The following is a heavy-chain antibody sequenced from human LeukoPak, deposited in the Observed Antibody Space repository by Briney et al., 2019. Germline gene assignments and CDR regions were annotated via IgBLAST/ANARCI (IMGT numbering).Heavy chain of an antibody. J-gene: IGHJ4*02. CDR2: IYSGGDT. CDR3: SRRAGEYSHPYDY. Sequence: GGSLRLSCTVSGFTVSTNPWSWVRQAPGKGLEWVSFIYSGGDTHYSDSVKGRFIISRDNSKNTLYLQMNSLRPEDTAIYYCSRRAGEYSHPYDYWGQGTLVTVSS. D-gene: IGHD2-15*01. CDR1: GFTVSTNP. V-gene: IGHV3-53*01.